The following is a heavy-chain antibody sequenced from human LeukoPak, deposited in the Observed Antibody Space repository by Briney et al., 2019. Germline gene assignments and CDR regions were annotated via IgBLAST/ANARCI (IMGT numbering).Heavy chain of an antibody. J-gene: IGHJ4*02. CDR3: ARLEGGSYSPIDY. CDR1: GYSFTNFD. CDR2: MNPNSGNK. D-gene: IGHD1-26*01. Sequence: GAAVKVSCKASGYSFTNFDINWVRQATGQGLEWMGWMNPNSGNKGYAQKFQGRVTMTMNTSITTAYMELSSLRSDDTAVYYCARLEGGSYSPIDYWGQGTLVTVSS. V-gene: IGHV1-8*01.